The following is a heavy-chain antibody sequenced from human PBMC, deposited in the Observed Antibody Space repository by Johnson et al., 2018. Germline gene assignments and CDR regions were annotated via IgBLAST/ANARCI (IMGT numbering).Heavy chain of an antibody. CDR1: GFTFIRYA. V-gene: IGHV3-23*04. J-gene: IGHJ6*04. D-gene: IGHD6-6*01. Sequence: VQLVQSGGGVVQPGRSLRLSCATSGFTFIRYAMSWVRQAPGKGLEWVSAIGGTGDSTYYADSVKGRFTISRDNSKNTLYLQMNSLRVEDTAVYYCAKVLPARQLVGYMDVWGKGTTVTVSS. CDR2: IGGTGDST. CDR3: AKVLPARQLVGYMDV.